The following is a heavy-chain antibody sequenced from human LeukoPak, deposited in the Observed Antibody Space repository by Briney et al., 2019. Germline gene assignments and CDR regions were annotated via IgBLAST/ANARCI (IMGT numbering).Heavy chain of an antibody. D-gene: IGHD3-10*01. CDR1: GGSISSYY. Sequence: SETLSLTCTVSGGSISSYYWSWIRQPPGKELNWIGYINTSGSTNYNPSLKSRVTISVDTSKNQFSLKLSSVTAADTAVYYCARQEVRFGELGGYFDYWGQGTLVTVSS. V-gene: IGHV4-4*09. J-gene: IGHJ4*02. CDR2: INTSGST. CDR3: ARQEVRFGELGGYFDY.